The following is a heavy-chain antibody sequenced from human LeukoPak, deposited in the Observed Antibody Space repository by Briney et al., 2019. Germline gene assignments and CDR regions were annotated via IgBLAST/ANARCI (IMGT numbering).Heavy chain of an antibody. CDR2: ISYDGSNK. Sequence: GGSLRLSCAASGFTFSSYAMHWVCQGPGTGLGWVAVISYDGSNKYYAAPVKGRFTISSNNYKNTLYLQMNSLRAEDTAVYYCARVSTVTTFYYYYGMDVWGQGTTVTVSS. V-gene: IGHV3-30-3*01. CDR1: GFTFSSYA. J-gene: IGHJ6*02. D-gene: IGHD4-17*01. CDR3: ARVSTVTTFYYYYGMDV.